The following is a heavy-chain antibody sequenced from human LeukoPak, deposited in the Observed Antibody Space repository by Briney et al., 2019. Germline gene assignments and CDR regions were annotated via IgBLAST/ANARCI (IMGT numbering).Heavy chain of an antibody. J-gene: IGHJ6*02. Sequence: PSETLSLTCTVSGDSISSYYWSWIRQPPGKGLEWIGYIYYSGSTNYNPSLKSRVTISVDTSKNQFSLKLSSETAADTAVYYCARHTGYYYDSSEGVWGQGTTVTLS. D-gene: IGHD3-22*01. CDR1: GDSISSYY. CDR2: IYYSGST. V-gene: IGHV4-59*08. CDR3: ARHTGYYYDSSEGV.